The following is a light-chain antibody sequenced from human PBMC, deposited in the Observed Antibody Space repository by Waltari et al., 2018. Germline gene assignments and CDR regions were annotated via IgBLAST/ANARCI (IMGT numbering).Light chain of an antibody. CDR1: SSHVGHSKL. CDR2: EGF. CDR3: SLYSTTTDM. J-gene: IGLJ3*02. Sequence: SALTQPASVSGSPGQSLTITCPRPSSHVGHSKLLSWYQQHPGKPPKLVIYEGFKPPSGVSDRFSGSQSANTAALTISGLQAEDEADYYCSLYSTTTDMFGGGTKVSVL. V-gene: IGLV2-23*01.